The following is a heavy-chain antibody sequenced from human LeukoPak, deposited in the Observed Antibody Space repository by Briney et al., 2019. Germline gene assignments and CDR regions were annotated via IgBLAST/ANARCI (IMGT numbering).Heavy chain of an antibody. CDR3: AREWELLSLDI. CDR1: GFTFSDYY. CDR2: INSDGSST. D-gene: IGHD1-26*01. V-gene: IGHV3-74*01. Sequence: GGSLRLSCAASGFTFSDYYMSWIRQAPGKGLVWVSRINSDGSSTSYADSVKGRFTISRDNAKNTLYLQMNSLRAEDTAVYYCAREWELLSLDIWGQGTMVTVSS. J-gene: IGHJ3*02.